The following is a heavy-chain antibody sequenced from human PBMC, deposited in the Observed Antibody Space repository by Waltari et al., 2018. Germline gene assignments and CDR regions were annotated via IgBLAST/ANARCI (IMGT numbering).Heavy chain of an antibody. D-gene: IGHD3-3*01. V-gene: IGHV2-5*01. CDR1: GFSLSTSGVG. J-gene: IGHJ3*02. CDR3: AHKFGVVARGAFDI. Sequence: QITLKESGPTLVKPTQTLTLTCTFSGFSLSTSGVGVGWIRQPPGKALEWLALIYWNDDKRYSPSLKSRLTITKDTSKNQVVLTMTNMDPVDTATYYCAHKFGVVARGAFDIWGQGTMVTVSS. CDR2: IYWNDDK.